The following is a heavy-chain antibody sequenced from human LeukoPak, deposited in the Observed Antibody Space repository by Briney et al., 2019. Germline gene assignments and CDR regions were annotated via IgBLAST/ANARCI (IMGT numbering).Heavy chain of an antibody. CDR2: IYDSGST. Sequence: PSETLSLTCTVSGGSISSSSYYWGWIRQPPGKGLEWIGYIYDSGSTNYNPSLKSRVTISVDTSKNQFSLKLTSVTAADTAVYYCATGETGSTLGGYWRQGTLVTVSS. V-gene: IGHV4-61*05. J-gene: IGHJ4*02. CDR3: ATGETGSTLGGY. D-gene: IGHD1-1*01. CDR1: GGSISSSSYY.